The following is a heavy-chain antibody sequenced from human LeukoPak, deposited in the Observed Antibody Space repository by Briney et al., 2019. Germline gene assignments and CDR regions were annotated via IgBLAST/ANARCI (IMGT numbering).Heavy chain of an antibody. J-gene: IGHJ5*02. D-gene: IGHD3-10*01. CDR2: IIPVFGTA. Sequence: ASVKVSCKASGYTFTSYGISWLRQAPGQGLEWMGGIIPVFGTASYAEKFQGRVTITTDESTTTAYMEMSSLTSEDTAVYYCARGYYYGSESYWHTKWFDPWGQGTLVTVSS. CDR1: GYTFTSYG. V-gene: IGHV1-69*05. CDR3: ARGYYYGSESYWHTKWFDP.